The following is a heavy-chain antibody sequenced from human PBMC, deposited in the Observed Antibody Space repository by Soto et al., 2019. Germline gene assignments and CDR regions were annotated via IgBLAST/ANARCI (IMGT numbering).Heavy chain of an antibody. CDR2: ISYDGINK. Sequence: QVNLVESGGGVVQPGRSLRLSCEASGFIFSDFGMHWVRQAPGKGLEWVAVISYDGINKYYAQSVKGRFTISRDNSKNTLFLNMDSLRPEDTAVYHCVKGDLDTAVVNSPDAFDFWGPGTMVTVS. CDR3: VKGDLDTAVVNSPDAFDF. V-gene: IGHV3-30*18. J-gene: IGHJ3*01. D-gene: IGHD5-18*01. CDR1: GFIFSDFG.